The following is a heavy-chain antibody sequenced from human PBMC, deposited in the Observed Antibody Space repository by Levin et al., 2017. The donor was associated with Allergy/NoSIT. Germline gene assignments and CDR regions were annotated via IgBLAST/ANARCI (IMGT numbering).Heavy chain of an antibody. Sequence: ASVKVSCKASGYTFTTYGISWVRQAPGQGLEWMGWISAYNGNTNYAQKLQGRVTMTTDTSTSTAYMELRSLRSDDTAVHYCARDRPDENLTNYYRKGDEYYQGMDVWGQGTTVTVSS. D-gene: IGHD3-9*01. CDR3: ARDRPDENLTNYYRKGDEYYQGMDV. CDR2: ISAYNGNT. CDR1: GYTFTTYG. J-gene: IGHJ6*02. V-gene: IGHV1-18*01.